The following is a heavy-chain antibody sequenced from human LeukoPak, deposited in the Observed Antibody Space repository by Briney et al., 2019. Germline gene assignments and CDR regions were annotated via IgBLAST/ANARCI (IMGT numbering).Heavy chain of an antibody. D-gene: IGHD3-16*01. V-gene: IGHV4-39*07. J-gene: IGHJ4*02. CDR2: IYYTGTT. Sequence: SETLSLTCTVSGGSISSSSYYWGWIRQPPGKGLEWIGNIYYTGTTYYNPSLKSRVTISVDKSKNQFSLKLSSVTAADTAVYYCARVGPGFDYWGQGTLVTVSS. CDR1: GGSISSSSYY. CDR3: ARVGPGFDY.